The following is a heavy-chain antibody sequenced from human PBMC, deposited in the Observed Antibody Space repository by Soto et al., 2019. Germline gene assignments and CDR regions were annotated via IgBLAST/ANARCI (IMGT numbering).Heavy chain of an antibody. CDR1: GGSISSGGYY. CDR2: IYYSGST. Sequence: SETLSLTCTVSGGSISSGGYYWSWIRQHPGKGLEWIGYIYYSGSTYYNPSLKSRVTISVDTSKNQFSLKLSSVTAADTAVYYCARAPSDTAMVINYWGQGTLVTVSS. CDR3: ARAPSDTAMVINY. J-gene: IGHJ4*02. D-gene: IGHD5-18*01. V-gene: IGHV4-31*03.